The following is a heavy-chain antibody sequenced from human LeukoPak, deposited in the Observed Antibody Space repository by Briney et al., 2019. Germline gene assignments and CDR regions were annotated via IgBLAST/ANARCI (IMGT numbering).Heavy chain of an antibody. CDR1: GYTFTNHY. V-gene: IGHV1-2*02. J-gene: IGHJ6*03. D-gene: IGHD3/OR15-3a*01. CDR3: ARWTADYYMDV. CDR2: MNPNSGGT. Sequence: ASVKVSCKASGYTFTNHYIHWVRQAPGQGREWMGWMNPNSGGTKYAQKFQGRVTMTRDTSISTAYTELSSLRSDDTAVYYCARWTADYYMDVWGKGTTVTVSS.